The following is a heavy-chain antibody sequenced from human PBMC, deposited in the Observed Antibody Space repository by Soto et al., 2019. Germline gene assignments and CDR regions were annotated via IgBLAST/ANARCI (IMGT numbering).Heavy chain of an antibody. CDR1: GGSISSSSYY. CDR2: IYYSGST. Sequence: QLQLQESGPGLVKPSETLSLTCTVSGGSISSSSYYWGWIRQPPGKGLEWIGSIYYSGSTYYNPSLQSRVTISVDTSKNQFSLKLSSVTAADTAVYYCARHIRRAVTTYAFDIWGQGTMVTVSS. J-gene: IGHJ3*02. CDR3: ARHIRRAVTTYAFDI. V-gene: IGHV4-39*01. D-gene: IGHD4-17*01.